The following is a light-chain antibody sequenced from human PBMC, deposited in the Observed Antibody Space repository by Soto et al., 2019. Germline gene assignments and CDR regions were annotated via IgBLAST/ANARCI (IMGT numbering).Light chain of an antibody. J-gene: IGKJ5*01. Sequence: ESVLTPSPGTLSLSPGERTTLSCRANQSVSSSYLAWYQQKPGQAPRLLIYRASSRATGIPERCSGSGSGTEFTLTISSLQSEDFEVYYCQQYYNCPPLFGQGTRVEIK. CDR1: QSVSSSY. V-gene: IGKV3-20*01. CDR2: RAS. CDR3: QQYYNCPPL.